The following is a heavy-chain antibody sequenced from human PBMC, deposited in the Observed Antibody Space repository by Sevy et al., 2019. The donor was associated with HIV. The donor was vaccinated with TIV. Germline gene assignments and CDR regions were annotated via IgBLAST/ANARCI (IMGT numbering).Heavy chain of an antibody. V-gene: IGHV3-48*01. CDR1: GFTFSSYS. CDR2: ISSSSSTI. J-gene: IGHJ6*03. D-gene: IGHD3-3*01. Sequence: GGSLRLSCAASGFTFSSYSMNWVRQAPGKGLEWVSYISSSSSTIYYADSVKGRFTISRDNAKNSLYLQMNSLRAKDTAVYYCARQTQYYDFWSGYSRYYYYYYMDVWGKGTTVTVSS. CDR3: ARQTQYYDFWSGYSRYYYYYYMDV.